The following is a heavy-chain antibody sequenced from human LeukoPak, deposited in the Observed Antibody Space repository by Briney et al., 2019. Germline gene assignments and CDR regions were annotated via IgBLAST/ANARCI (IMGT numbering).Heavy chain of an antibody. D-gene: IGHD5-24*01. CDR3: ARDEYGYNYKAY. V-gene: IGHV3-21*01. Sequence: WGSLRLSCAASGFTFSGDSMNWVGQDPGKGLEWVSAISSSSSYIYYADSWKGRFTISRDNAKNSLYLQMNSLRAEDSAVYYCARDEYGYNYKAYWGQGTLVTVSS. CDR2: ISSSSSYI. J-gene: IGHJ4*02. CDR1: GFTFSGDS.